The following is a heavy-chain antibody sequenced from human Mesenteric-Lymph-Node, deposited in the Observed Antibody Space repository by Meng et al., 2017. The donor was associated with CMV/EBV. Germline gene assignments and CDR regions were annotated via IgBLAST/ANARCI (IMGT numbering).Heavy chain of an antibody. CDR1: GGSISGSSYY. V-gene: IGHV4-39*07. J-gene: IGHJ4*02. D-gene: IGHD3-22*01. CDR3: ARAYDNTGSTKYYFIY. CDR2: IYYTGST. Sequence: SETLSLTCTVSGGSISGSSYYWGWIRQPPGKGLEWIGSIYYTGSTYYNPSLKSRVTISVDTSKNQFSLKLNSLTAADTAVYYCARAYDNTGSTKYYFIYWGQGTLVTVSS.